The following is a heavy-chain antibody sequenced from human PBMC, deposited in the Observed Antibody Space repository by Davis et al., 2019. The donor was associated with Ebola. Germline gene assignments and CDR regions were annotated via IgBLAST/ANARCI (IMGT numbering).Heavy chain of an antibody. V-gene: IGHV3-74*01. CDR3: ARAPAGRWQWPGTACDY. D-gene: IGHD6-19*01. CDR2: IKSDGSST. J-gene: IGHJ4*02. CDR1: GFTFSSYW. Sequence: PGGSLRLSCAASGFTFSSYWMHWVRLAPGKGLVWVSRIKSDGSSTNYADSVKGRFTISRDNAKNSLYLQLNSLRPEDTALYYCARAPAGRWQWPGTACDYWGQGTLVTVSS.